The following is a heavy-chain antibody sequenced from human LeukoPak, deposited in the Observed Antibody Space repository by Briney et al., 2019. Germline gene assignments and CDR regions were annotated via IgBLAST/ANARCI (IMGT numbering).Heavy chain of an antibody. J-gene: IGHJ4*02. CDR3: ARGLGGYDQLFDY. V-gene: IGHV3-66*01. Sequence: PGGSLRLSCAASEFSVGSNYMTWVRQAPGKGLEWVSLIYSGGSTYYADSVKGRFTISRDNSKNTLYLQMNSLRAEDTAVYYCARGLGGYDQLFDYWGQGTLVTVSS. CDR2: IYSGGST. CDR1: EFSVGSNY. D-gene: IGHD5-12*01.